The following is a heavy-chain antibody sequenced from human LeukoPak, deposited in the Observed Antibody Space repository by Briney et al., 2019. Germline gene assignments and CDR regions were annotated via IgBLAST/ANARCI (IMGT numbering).Heavy chain of an antibody. J-gene: IGHJ4*02. Sequence: SETLSLTCAVYGGSFSGYYWSWIRHPPGKGLEWIGEINHSGSTNYNPSLKSRVTISVDTSKNQFSLKLSSVTAADTAVYYCARGRIAVAGNNRVVNDYWGQGTLVTVSS. V-gene: IGHV4-34*01. D-gene: IGHD6-19*01. CDR1: GGSFSGYY. CDR3: ARGRIAVAGNNRVVNDY. CDR2: INHSGST.